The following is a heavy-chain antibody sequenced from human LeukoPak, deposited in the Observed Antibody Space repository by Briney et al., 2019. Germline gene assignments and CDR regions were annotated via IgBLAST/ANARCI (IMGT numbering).Heavy chain of an antibody. J-gene: IGHJ6*03. V-gene: IGHV4-38-2*01. CDR2: IYHSGST. Sequence: SETLSLTCAVSGYSISSGYYWGWIRQPPGKGLEWIGSIYHSGSTYYNPSLKSRVTIFVDTIKNQVSLKLGSGTAADTAVYYWGRNGVTTGAKSYYYYMDVWGKGTTVTVSS. CDR1: GYSISSGYY. D-gene: IGHD2-21*02. CDR3: GRNGVTTGAKSYYYYMDV.